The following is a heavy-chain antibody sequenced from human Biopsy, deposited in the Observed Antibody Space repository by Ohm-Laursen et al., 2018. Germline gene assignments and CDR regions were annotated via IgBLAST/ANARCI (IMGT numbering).Heavy chain of an antibody. J-gene: IGHJ4*02. Sequence: ASVKGSCKVSGYTLNELSMHWVRQVPGKGLEWMGGFAPENGKTVYAQNFQARVSLTEDTSTDTAYMELRSLRSEDTAVCYCAADINVWNVNYWGQGTQVTVSS. CDR1: GYTLNELS. D-gene: IGHD1-1*01. V-gene: IGHV1-24*01. CDR2: FAPENGKT. CDR3: AADINVWNVNY.